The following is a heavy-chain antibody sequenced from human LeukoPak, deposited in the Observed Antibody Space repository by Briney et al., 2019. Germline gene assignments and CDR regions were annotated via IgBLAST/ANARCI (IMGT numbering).Heavy chain of an antibody. D-gene: IGHD1-26*01. CDR3: ARDAPYLVGATYFDY. Sequence: GGSLRLSCVASGFDFNTYEMTWVRQAPGKGLEWVSYIGGTGETIYYADSVKGRFTVSGDNAKNSVYLQMNSLRAEDTAVYYCARDAPYLVGATYFDYWGQGTLVTVSS. CDR2: IGGTGETI. V-gene: IGHV3-48*03. J-gene: IGHJ4*02. CDR1: GFDFNTYE.